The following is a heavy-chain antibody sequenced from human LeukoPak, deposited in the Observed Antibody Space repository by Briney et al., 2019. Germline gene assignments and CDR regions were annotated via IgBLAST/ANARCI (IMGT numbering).Heavy chain of an antibody. J-gene: IGHJ3*02. CDR3: ASADFWSGYYAFDI. V-gene: IGHV4-59*07. D-gene: IGHD3-3*01. CDR2: IYYTGGT. CDR1: VASISAYS. Sequence: SHTLSLTCTVSVASISAYSATWVPHPPGKGLEWVEYIYYTGGTKYNTSLQSRGTIYVDTSHNHISLRLNSVTAADTAIYYCASADFWSGYYAFDIWGRGTMVTVSS.